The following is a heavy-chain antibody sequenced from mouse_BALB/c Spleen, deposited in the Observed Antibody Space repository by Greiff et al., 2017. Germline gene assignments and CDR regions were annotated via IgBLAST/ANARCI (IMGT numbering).Heavy chain of an antibody. D-gene: IGHD2-1*01. CDR2: ISSGGST. V-gene: IGHV5-6-5*01. J-gene: IGHJ2*01. CDR1: GFTFSSYA. CDR3: ARSLPSYFDY. Sequence: EVKLMESGGGLVKPGGSLKLSCAASGFTFSSYAMSWVRQTPEKRLEWVASISSGGSTYYPDSVKGRFTISRDNARNILYLQMSSLRSEDTAMYYCARSLPSYFDYWGQGTTLTVSS.